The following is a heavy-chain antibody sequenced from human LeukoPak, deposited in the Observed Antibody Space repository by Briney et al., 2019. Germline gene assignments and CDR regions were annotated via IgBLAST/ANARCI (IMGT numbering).Heavy chain of an antibody. Sequence: GGSLRLSCAGSGFTFSSYGISWVRQAPGKGLEWVSGISGSGGSTYYADSVKGRFTISRDNAKNSLYLQMNSLRAEDTAVYYCAGRIAFDYWGQGTLVTVSS. CDR3: AGRIAFDY. J-gene: IGHJ4*02. V-gene: IGHV3-21*01. CDR1: GFTFSSYG. D-gene: IGHD6-13*01. CDR2: ISGSGGST.